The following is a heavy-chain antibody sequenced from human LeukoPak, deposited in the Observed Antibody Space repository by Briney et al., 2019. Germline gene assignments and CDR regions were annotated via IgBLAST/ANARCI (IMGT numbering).Heavy chain of an antibody. CDR2: IYYSGST. D-gene: IGHD3-9*01. CDR1: GGSISSGGYY. J-gene: IGHJ6*04. Sequence: PSETLSLTCTVSGGSISSGGYYWSWIRQHPGKGLERIGYIYYSGSTYYNPSLKSRVTISVDTSKNQFSLKLSSVTAADTAGYYCARGLTDNYYYYGMDVWGKGTTVTVSS. CDR3: ARGLTDNYYYYGMDV. V-gene: IGHV4-31*03.